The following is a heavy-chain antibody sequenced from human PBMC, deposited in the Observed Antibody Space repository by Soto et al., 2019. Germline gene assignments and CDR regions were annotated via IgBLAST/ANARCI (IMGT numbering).Heavy chain of an antibody. CDR3: ARDRKYMMVAAPFF. CDR2: TSYDGTSK. V-gene: IGHV3-30*09. J-gene: IGHJ4*02. CDR1: GFTFSRYT. D-gene: IGHD2-15*01. Sequence: GSLRLSCVASGFTFSRYTIHWVRQAPGKGLEWVAHTSYDGTSKYYADSVRGRFAISRDTSKNTVYLQMDSLRAEDTAVYSCARDRKYMMVAAPFFWRRGTLVTVSS.